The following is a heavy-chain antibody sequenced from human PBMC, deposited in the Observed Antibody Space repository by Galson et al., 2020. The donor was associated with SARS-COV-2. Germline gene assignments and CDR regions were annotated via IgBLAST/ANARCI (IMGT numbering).Heavy chain of an antibody. J-gene: IGHJ3*02. V-gene: IGHV4-59*01. CDR1: GDSLSSWS. CDR3: ARVTYYYNPRGQRSDALDS. CDR2: LTESGST. Sequence: ASETLSLTCTVSGDSLSSWSWTWIRQAPGKGLQWIGDLTESGSTNSNPSLWGRVTISVDTSKSHFSLRLTSVTAADTAVYYCARVTYYYNPRGQRSDALDSCGQGTKVRVSS. D-gene: IGHD3-10*01.